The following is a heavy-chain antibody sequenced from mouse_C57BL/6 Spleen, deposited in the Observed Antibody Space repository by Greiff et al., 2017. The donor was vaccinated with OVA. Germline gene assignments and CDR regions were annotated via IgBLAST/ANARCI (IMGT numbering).Heavy chain of an antibody. CDR3: AKYSNYDYFDY. D-gene: IGHD2-5*01. Sequence: EVQLQESGPGLVKPSQSLSLTCSVTGYSITSGYYWHWIRQFPGNKLEWMGYISYDGSNNYNPSLKNRISITRDTSKNQFFLKLNSVTTEDTATYYCAKYSNYDYFDYWGQGTTLTVSS. J-gene: IGHJ2*01. CDR1: GYSITSGYY. V-gene: IGHV3-6*01. CDR2: ISYDGSN.